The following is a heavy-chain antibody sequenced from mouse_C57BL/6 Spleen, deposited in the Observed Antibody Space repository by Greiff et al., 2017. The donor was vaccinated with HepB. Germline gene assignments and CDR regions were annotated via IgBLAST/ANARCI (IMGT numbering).Heavy chain of an antibody. V-gene: IGHV1-18*01. CDR1: GYTFTDYN. CDR3: AMHSSGYLAWFAY. Sequence: EVQLQQSGPELVKPGASVKIPCKASGYTFTDYNMDWVKQSHGKSLEWIGDINPNNGGTIYNQKFKGKATLTVDKASSTAYMELRSLTSEDTAVYYCAMHSSGYLAWFAYWGQGTLVTVSA. D-gene: IGHD3-2*02. J-gene: IGHJ3*01. CDR2: INPNNGGT.